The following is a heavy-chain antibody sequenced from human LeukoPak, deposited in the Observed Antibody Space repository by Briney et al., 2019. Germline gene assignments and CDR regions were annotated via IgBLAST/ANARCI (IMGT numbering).Heavy chain of an antibody. J-gene: IGHJ3*02. Sequence: ASVKVSCKASGYTFTSYAMNCVRQAPGQGLEWMGWINTNTGNPTYAQGFTGRFVFSLDTSVSTAYLQISSLKAEDTAVYYCASRVKLGAFDIWGQGTMVTVSS. V-gene: IGHV7-4-1*02. D-gene: IGHD2-8*01. CDR1: GYTFTSYA. CDR3: ASRVKLGAFDI. CDR2: INTNTGNP.